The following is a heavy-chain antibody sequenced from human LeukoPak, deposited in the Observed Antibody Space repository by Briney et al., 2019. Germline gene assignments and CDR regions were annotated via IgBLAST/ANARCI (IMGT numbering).Heavy chain of an antibody. CDR3: ARDHSYDILTGYSWTRYYFDY. Sequence: ASVEVSCKASGYTFTSYGISWVRQAPGQGLEWMGWISAYNGNTNYAQKLQGRVTMTTDTSTSTAYMELRSLRSDDTAVYYCARDHSYDILTGYSWTRYYFDYWGQGTLVTVSS. D-gene: IGHD3-9*01. CDR1: GYTFTSYG. CDR2: ISAYNGNT. V-gene: IGHV1-18*01. J-gene: IGHJ4*02.